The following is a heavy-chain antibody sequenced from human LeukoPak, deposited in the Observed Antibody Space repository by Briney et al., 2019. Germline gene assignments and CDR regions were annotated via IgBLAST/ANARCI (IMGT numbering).Heavy chain of an antibody. V-gene: IGHV3-21*01. CDR1: GFTFTSYT. CDR2: IGTTSTFI. J-gene: IGHJ4*02. CDR3: AKAHPGFDY. Sequence: SGESLRLSCAASGFTFTSYTMNWVRQAPGKGLEWVASIGTTSTFIHYADSVKGRFTISRDNAQDSLFLQMNSLGAEDTAVYYCAKAHPGFDYWGQGVLVTVSS.